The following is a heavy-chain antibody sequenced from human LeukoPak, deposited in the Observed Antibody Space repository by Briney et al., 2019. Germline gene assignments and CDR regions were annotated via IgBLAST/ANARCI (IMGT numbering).Heavy chain of an antibody. V-gene: IGHV4-39*07. Sequence: SETLSLTCTVSGGSISTSNYYWGWIRQPPGKGLEWIGNIYYSGNTYYSPSLMSRVTISVDTSKNQFSLNLSSVTAADTAVYFCARAPHFFDTSGSRYYFDYWGQGALVTVSS. CDR3: ARAPHFFDTSGSRYYFDY. J-gene: IGHJ4*02. CDR2: IYYSGNT. CDR1: GGSISTSNYY. D-gene: IGHD3-22*01.